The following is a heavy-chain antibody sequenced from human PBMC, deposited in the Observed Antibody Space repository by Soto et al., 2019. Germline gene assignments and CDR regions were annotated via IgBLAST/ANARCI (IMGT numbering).Heavy chain of an antibody. CDR3: TRGLYSGYVRFDY. J-gene: IGHJ4*02. D-gene: IGHD5-12*01. Sequence: PGGSLRLSCTASGFTFGDYAMSWFHQAPGKGLEWVGFIRSKAYGGTTEYAASVKDRFTISRDDSKSIAYLQMNSLKTEDTAVYYCTRGLYSGYVRFDYWGQGTLVTVSS. CDR1: GFTFGDYA. CDR2: IRSKAYGGTT. V-gene: IGHV3-49*03.